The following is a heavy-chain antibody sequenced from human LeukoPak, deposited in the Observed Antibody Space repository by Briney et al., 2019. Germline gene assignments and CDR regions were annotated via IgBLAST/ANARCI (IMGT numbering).Heavy chain of an antibody. Sequence: PGGSLRLSCAASGFTFSSYAMSWVRQAPGKGLEWVSAISGSGTGTYYADSVKGRFTISRDNAKNTLYLQMNSLRAEDTAVYYCARDWRAMNAFDIWGQGTMVTVSS. J-gene: IGHJ3*02. CDR1: GFTFSSYA. V-gene: IGHV3-23*01. D-gene: IGHD5-18*01. CDR2: ISGSGTGT. CDR3: ARDWRAMNAFDI.